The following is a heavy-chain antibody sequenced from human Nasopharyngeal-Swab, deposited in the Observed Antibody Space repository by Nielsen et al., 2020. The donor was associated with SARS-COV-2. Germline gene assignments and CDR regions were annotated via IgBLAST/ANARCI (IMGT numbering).Heavy chain of an antibody. CDR1: GYTFRIYY. J-gene: IGHJ3*02. V-gene: IGHV1-46*01. CDR2: INPSGGQT. D-gene: IGHD2-2*01. CDR3: ARDLDPATAGALDI. Sequence: ASVKVSCKASGYTFRIYYMHWVRQAPGQGLEWMGLINPSGGQTTYAQKFQGRVTMTRDTSTSTVYMELSSLRSEDTAVYYCARDLDPATAGALDIWGHGTMVTVSS.